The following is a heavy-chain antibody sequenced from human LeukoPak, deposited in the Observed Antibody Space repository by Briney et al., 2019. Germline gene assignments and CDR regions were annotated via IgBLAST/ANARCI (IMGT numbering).Heavy chain of an antibody. CDR2: INHSGST. CDR3: ARALSSGWYVDAFDI. D-gene: IGHD6-19*01. CDR1: GGSFSGYY. V-gene: IGHV4-34*01. J-gene: IGHJ3*02. Sequence: SETLSLTCAVYGGSFSGYYWSWIRQPPGKGLEWIGEINHSGSTNYNPSLKSRVTILVDTSKNQFSLKLSSVTAADTAVYYCARALSSGWYVDAFDIWGQGTMVTVSS.